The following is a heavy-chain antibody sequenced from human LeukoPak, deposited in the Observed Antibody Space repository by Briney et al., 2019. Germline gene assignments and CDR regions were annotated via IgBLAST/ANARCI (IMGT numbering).Heavy chain of an antibody. J-gene: IGHJ4*02. CDR2: VIPIFGTA. CDR1: GGTFSSYA. CDR3: ATGYYNSSGYYYYFDY. D-gene: IGHD3-22*01. Sequence: SVKVSCKASGGTFSSYAISWVRQAPGQGLEWMGGVIPIFGTANYAQKFQGRVTMTEDTSTDTAYMELSSLRSEDTAVYYCATGYYNSSGYYYYFDYWGQGTLVTVSS. V-gene: IGHV1-69*06.